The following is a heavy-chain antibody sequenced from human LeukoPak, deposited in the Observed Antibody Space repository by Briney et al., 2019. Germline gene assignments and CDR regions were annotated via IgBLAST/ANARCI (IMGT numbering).Heavy chain of an antibody. J-gene: IGHJ5*02. Sequence: ASVKVSCKSSGYTLTSYYMHWVRQAPGQGLEWMGIINPSSGSTTYAQKFQGRVTMTTHTSTSTAYMELRSLRSDDTAVYYCARLYCSTTTCYNFWFDHWGQGTLVTVSS. CDR2: INPSSGST. CDR1: GYTLTSYY. CDR3: ARLYCSTTTCYNFWFDH. D-gene: IGHD2-2*02. V-gene: IGHV1-46*01.